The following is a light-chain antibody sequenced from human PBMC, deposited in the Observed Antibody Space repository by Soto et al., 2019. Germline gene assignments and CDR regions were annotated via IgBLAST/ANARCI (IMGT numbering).Light chain of an antibody. CDR1: SSDVGGYDY. J-gene: IGLJ1*01. CDR3: SSYESSSTYV. V-gene: IGLV2-8*01. CDR2: EVS. Sequence: QSVLTQPPSASGSPGQSVTISCTGTSSDVGGYDYVSWYQQHPGKAPKLMIYEVSKRPSGVPDRFSGSKSGNTASLTVSGLQAEDVADYYCSSYESSSTYVSGTGTKVTAL.